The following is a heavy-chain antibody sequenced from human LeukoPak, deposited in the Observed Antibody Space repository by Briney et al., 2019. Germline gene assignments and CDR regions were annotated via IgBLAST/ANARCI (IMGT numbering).Heavy chain of an antibody. Sequence: SVKVSCKASGGTFSSYAISLVRQTPGQGLEWMGGIIPIFGTANYEQKFQGRVTITADESTSTAYMELSSLRSEDTAVYYCARSITIFGVVRWYAFDIWGQGTMVTVSS. CDR1: GGTFSSYA. V-gene: IGHV1-69*01. CDR3: ARSITIFGVVRWYAFDI. CDR2: IIPIFGTA. D-gene: IGHD3-3*01. J-gene: IGHJ3*02.